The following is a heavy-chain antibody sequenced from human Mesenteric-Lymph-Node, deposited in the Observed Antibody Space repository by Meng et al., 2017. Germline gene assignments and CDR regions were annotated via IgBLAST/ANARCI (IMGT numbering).Heavy chain of an antibody. CDR1: GGSISSGDSY. Sequence: VHRQESGHGLVKPSQPLSLPCSVSGGSISSGDSYWSWIRQPPGKGLEWIGEINHSGSTNYNPSLKSRVTISVDTSKNQFSLKLSSVTAADTAVYYCARGFLSFVRVFDYWGQGTLVTVSS. CDR3: ARGFLSFVRVFDY. J-gene: IGHJ4*02. V-gene: IGHV4-30-4*01. CDR2: INHSGST. D-gene: IGHD2/OR15-2a*01.